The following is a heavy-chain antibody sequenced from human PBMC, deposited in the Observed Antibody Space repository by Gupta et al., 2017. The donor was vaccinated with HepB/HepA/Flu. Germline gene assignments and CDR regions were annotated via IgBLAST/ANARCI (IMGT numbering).Heavy chain of an antibody. V-gene: IGHV3-30*03. J-gene: IGHJ3*02. D-gene: IGHD3-10*01. CDR3: ARPFTIVTSNDAFDI. Sequence: QVQLVESGGGVVQPGRSLTLSCAASGFTFSSYGMHWVRQPPGKGLEWVATISYDAKNKYYADSVKGRFTISRDSSKSTLYLQVSSLRPEDTAVYYCARPFTIVTSNDAFDIWGQGTLVTVSS. CDR1: GFTFSSYG. CDR2: ISYDAKNK.